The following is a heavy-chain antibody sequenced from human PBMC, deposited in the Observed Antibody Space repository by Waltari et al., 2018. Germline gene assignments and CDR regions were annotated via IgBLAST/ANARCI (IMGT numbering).Heavy chain of an antibody. Sequence: QVQLQESGPGLVKPSETLSLTCTVSGGSISSYYWSWIRQPPGKGLEWIGYINYSGSTNSNPALKSRVTISVDTAKNQFSLKLSSVTAADTAVYYCAREEVYDSSGYYSWFDPWGQGTLVTVSS. D-gene: IGHD3-22*01. J-gene: IGHJ5*02. V-gene: IGHV4-59*01. CDR1: GGSISSYY. CDR2: INYSGST. CDR3: AREEVYDSSGYYSWFDP.